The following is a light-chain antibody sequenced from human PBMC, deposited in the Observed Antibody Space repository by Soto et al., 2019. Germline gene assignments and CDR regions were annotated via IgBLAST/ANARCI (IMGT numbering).Light chain of an antibody. CDR2: EVS. CDR1: SNDVGGYNY. J-gene: IGLJ2*01. Sequence: QSALTQPPSASGSPGQSVTISCTRTSNDVGGYNYVSWYQQHPGKAPKLMIHEVSKRPSGVPDRFSGSKSGNTASLTVSGLLTEDEADYYCSSYGGANTVVFGGGTKVTVL. V-gene: IGLV2-8*01. CDR3: SSYGGANTVV.